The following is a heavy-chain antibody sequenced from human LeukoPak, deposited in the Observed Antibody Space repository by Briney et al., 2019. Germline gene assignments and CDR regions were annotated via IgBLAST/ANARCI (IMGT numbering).Heavy chain of an antibody. CDR1: GGSISSYY. CDR2: IYTSGSI. V-gene: IGHV4-4*07. D-gene: IGHD1-26*01. J-gene: IGHJ3*02. CDR3: ARDRPTGATDAFDI. Sequence: PSETLSLTCTVSGGSISSYYWSWIRQPAGKGLEWIGRIYTSGSINYNPSLKSRVTMSVDTSKNQFSLKLSSVTAADTAVYYCARDRPTGATDAFDIWGQGTMVTVSS.